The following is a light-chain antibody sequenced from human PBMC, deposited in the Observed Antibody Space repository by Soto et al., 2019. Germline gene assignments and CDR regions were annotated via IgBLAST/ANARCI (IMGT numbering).Light chain of an antibody. Sequence: QSVLTQPASVSGSPGQSITISCTGTSSDVGGYNYVSWYQQHPGKAPKLMIHDASNRPSGVSNRFSGSKSGNTASLTISGLQAEDEADYYCSSYTTSNTRQIVFGTGTKVT. CDR3: SSYTTSNTRQIV. CDR2: DAS. V-gene: IGLV2-14*01. J-gene: IGLJ1*01. CDR1: SSDVGGYNY.